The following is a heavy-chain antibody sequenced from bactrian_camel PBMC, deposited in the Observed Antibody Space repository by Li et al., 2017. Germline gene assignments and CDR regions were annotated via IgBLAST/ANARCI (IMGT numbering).Heavy chain of an antibody. CDR3: VTGPRESFGY. J-gene: IGHJ6*01. CDR1: GFSFSNNW. V-gene: IGHV3S1*01. Sequence: HVQLVESGGGLVQPGGSLRISCVASGFSFSNNWMHWVRQAPGKGLEWVSSIWTGDGSTNSADSVKGRFTVSRDNTKNTVYLQMNGLKSEDTALYYCVTGPRESFGYWGQGTQVTVS. D-gene: IGHD7*01. CDR2: IWTGDGST.